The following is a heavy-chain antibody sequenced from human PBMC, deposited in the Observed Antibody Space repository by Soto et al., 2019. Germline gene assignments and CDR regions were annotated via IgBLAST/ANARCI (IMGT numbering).Heavy chain of an antibody. J-gene: IGHJ6*02. CDR3: ARSTDLLRYYYGMDV. Sequence: SETLSLTCTVSGGSISSYYWSWIRQPPGKGLEWIGYIYYSGSTNYNPSLKSRVTISVDTSKNQFSLKLSSVTAADTAVYYCARSTDLLRYYYGMDVWGQGTTVTSP. V-gene: IGHV4-59*01. CDR1: GGSISSYY. D-gene: IGHD2-15*01. CDR2: IYYSGST.